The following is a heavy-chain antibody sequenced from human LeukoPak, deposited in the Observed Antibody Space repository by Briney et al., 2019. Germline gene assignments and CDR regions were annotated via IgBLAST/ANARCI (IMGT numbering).Heavy chain of an antibody. CDR3: ARDRPLDADDYYGFYYFDY. V-gene: IGHV1-2*02. CDR1: GYTFTGYY. CDR2: INPNSGGT. J-gene: IGHJ4*02. Sequence: GASVKVSCKASGYTFTGYYRHWVRQAPGQGLEWMGWINPNSGGTNHAQKFQGRVTMTRDTSISTAYMELSRLRSDDTAVYYCARDRPLDADDYYGFYYFDYWGQGTLVTVSS. D-gene: IGHD3-10*01.